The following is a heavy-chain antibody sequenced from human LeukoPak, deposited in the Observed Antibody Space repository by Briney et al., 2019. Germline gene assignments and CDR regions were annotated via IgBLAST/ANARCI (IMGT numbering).Heavy chain of an antibody. CDR3: ARRHINLRAFAI. V-gene: IGHV4-39*01. J-gene: IGHJ3*02. D-gene: IGHD5/OR15-5a*01. CDR1: GGSISSSGYY. CDR2: IYYSGST. Sequence: PSETLSLTCTVSGGSISSSGYYWGWSRQPPGKGLEWIGSIYYSGSTYYNPSLKTRVTISVDTSKNQFSLRLGSVTAADTAVYYCARRHINLRAFAIRGQGTMVTVSS.